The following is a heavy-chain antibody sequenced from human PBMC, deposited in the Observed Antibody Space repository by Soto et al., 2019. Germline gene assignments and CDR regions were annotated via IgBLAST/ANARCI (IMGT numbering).Heavy chain of an antibody. CDR1: GFTFSSYA. J-gene: IGHJ4*02. V-gene: IGHV3-23*01. CDR3: AKAPSSSVNCLCYYFDS. Sequence: GGSLRLSCAASGFTFSSYAMSWVRQAPGKGLEWVSAFSGSGSNTYYAESVKGRFTISRDNSKNMLFLQMNSLRAEDTAIYYCAKAPSSSVNCLCYYFDSWAQGTLVTVSS. D-gene: IGHD2-2*01. CDR2: FSGSGSNT.